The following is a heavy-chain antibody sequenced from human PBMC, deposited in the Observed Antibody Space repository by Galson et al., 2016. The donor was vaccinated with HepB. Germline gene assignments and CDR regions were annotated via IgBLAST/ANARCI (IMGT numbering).Heavy chain of an antibody. CDR2: VPSGGTTQ. V-gene: IGHV3-30*03. J-gene: IGHJ4*02. CDR3: AREGGTSGTYRYSFDY. CDR1: GFSFSNYG. D-gene: IGHD1-26*01. Sequence: SLRLSCAASGFSFSNYGMHWVRQAPGKGLEWVAVVPSGGTTQYYADSVKGRFTISRDNSKSTLYLQMDSLRIDATAVYYCAREGGTSGTYRYSFDYWGQGTLVTVSS.